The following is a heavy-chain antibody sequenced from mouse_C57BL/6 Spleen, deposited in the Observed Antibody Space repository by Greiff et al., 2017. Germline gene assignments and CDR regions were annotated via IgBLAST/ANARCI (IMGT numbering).Heavy chain of an antibody. CDR1: GYTFTDYY. J-gene: IGHJ4*01. V-gene: IGHV1-19*01. CDR2: INPYNGGT. Sequence: EVQLQQSGPVLVKPGASVKMSCKASGYTFTDYYMNWVKQSHGKSLEWIGVINPYNGGTSYNQKFKGKATLTVDKSSSTAYMELNSLTSEDSAVYYCARGCDYDGDSYYAMDYWGQGTSVTVSS. CDR3: ARGCDYDGDSYYAMDY. D-gene: IGHD2-4*01.